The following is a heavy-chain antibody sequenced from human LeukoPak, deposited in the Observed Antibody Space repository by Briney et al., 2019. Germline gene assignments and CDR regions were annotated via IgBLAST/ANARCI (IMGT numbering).Heavy chain of an antibody. D-gene: IGHD2-15*01. Sequence: KSSETLSLTCAVYGGSFSDYHWSWIRQPPGKGLEWIGEINHSGSTNYNPSLKSRVTISVDTSKNQFSLKLSSVTAADTAVYYCGRGEGYCSGGSCRIFDYWGQGTLVTASS. CDR1: GGSFSDYH. CDR2: INHSGST. V-gene: IGHV4-34*01. CDR3: GRGEGYCSGGSCRIFDY. J-gene: IGHJ4*02.